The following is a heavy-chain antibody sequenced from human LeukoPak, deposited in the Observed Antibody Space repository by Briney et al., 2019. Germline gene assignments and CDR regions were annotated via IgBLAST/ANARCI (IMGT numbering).Heavy chain of an antibody. CDR1: GYSISSGYY. CDR2: IYHSGST. D-gene: IGHD3-22*01. Sequence: SETLSLTCAVSGYSISSGYYWGWIRQPPGKGLEWIGSIYHSGSTYYNPSLKSRVTISVDTSKNQFSLKLSSVTAAHTAVYYCARSHMIVVVPGAFDIWGQGTMVTVSS. V-gene: IGHV4-38-2*01. CDR3: ARSHMIVVVPGAFDI. J-gene: IGHJ3*02.